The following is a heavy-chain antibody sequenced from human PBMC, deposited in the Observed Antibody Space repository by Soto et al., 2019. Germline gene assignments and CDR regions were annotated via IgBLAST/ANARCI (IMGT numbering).Heavy chain of an antibody. CDR2: IYYSGST. D-gene: IGHD1-26*01. CDR1: GGSISSGGYY. CDR3: ARSRGSYSMFDY. J-gene: IGHJ4*02. Sequence: SETLSLTCTVSGGSISSGGYYWSWIRQHPGKGLEWIGYIYYSGSTNYNPSLKSRVTISVDTSKNQFSLKLSSVTAADTAVYYCARSRGSYSMFDYWGQGTLVTVSS. V-gene: IGHV4-61*08.